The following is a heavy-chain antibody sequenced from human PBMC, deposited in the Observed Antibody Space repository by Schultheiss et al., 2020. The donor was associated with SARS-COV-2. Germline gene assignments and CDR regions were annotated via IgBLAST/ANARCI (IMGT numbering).Heavy chain of an antibody. CDR1: GYSFTSYW. CDR3: ARRAGATLRYGMDV. Sequence: GGSLRLSCKGSGYSFTSYWISWVRQMPGKGLEWMGRIDPSDSYTNYSPSFQGHVTISADKSISTAYLQWSSLKASDTAMYYCARRAGATLRYGMDVWGQGTTVTVSS. V-gene: IGHV5-10-1*01. CDR2: IDPSDSYT. J-gene: IGHJ6*02. D-gene: IGHD1-26*01.